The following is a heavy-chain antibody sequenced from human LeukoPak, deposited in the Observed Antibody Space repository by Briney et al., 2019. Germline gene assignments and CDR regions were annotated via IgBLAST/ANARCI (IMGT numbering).Heavy chain of an antibody. Sequence: GGSLRLSCAAPGFTFSSYAIHWVRQAPGKGLEWVAVISYDGSNKYYADSVKGRFTISRDNSKNTLYLQMNSLRAEDTAVYYCARDTYGMDVWGQGTTVTVSS. CDR2: ISYDGSNK. J-gene: IGHJ6*02. V-gene: IGHV3-30-3*01. CDR1: GFTFSSYA. CDR3: ARDTYGMDV.